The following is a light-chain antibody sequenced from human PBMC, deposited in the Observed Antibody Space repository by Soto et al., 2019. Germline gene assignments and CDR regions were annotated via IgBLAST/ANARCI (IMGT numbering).Light chain of an antibody. V-gene: IGKV3-15*01. J-gene: IGKJ1*01. CDR3: HQYNNWPRT. CDR2: GAS. CDR1: QSVTKN. Sequence: EVVMTQSPATLSVSPGERATLSCRASQSVTKNLAWYQQKPGQAPRLLIYGASTRATGIPARFSGSGSGTEFTLTISSLQSEDFAVYYCHQYNNWPRTFGQGTKVEVK.